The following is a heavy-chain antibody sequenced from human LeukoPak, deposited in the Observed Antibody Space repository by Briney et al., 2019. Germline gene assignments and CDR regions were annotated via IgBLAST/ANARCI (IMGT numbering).Heavy chain of an antibody. CDR2: MNPKTANT. J-gene: IGHJ5*02. CDR1: GYTFTDCD. V-gene: IGHV1-8*01. D-gene: IGHD6-13*01. Sequence: GASVKVSCKVSGYTFTDCDINWVRQATGQGLEWMGWMNPKTANTGYAQKFQGRLTMTRDISINTAYMELSSLTSEDTAVYFCARVKQQLVPRFPFGFDPWGQGTLVTVSS. CDR3: ARVKQQLVPRFPFGFDP.